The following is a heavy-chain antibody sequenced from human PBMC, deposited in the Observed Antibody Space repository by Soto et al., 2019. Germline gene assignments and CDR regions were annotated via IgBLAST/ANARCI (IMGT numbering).Heavy chain of an antibody. Sequence: PGGSLRLSCAASGFPFDDHAMYWVRQAPGKGLEWVSGINWSGKSIGYAASVQGRFSISRDNAKNALYLQMNSLSGDDTALYYCARGWGGYKVGHAFDVWGQGTLVTVSS. CDR1: GFPFDDHA. J-gene: IGHJ3*01. V-gene: IGHV3-9*01. CDR2: INWSGKSI. D-gene: IGHD5-12*01. CDR3: ARGWGGYKVGHAFDV.